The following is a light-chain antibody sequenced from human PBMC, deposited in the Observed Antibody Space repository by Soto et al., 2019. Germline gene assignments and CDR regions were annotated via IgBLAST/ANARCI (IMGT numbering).Light chain of an antibody. CDR1: QSVSGNY. J-gene: IGKJ2*01. V-gene: IGKV3-20*01. Sequence: EIVLTQSPGTLSLSPGERATLSCRASQSVSGNYLAWYQQKPRQSPRLLIYGSSDRATGIPDRFSGSGSATDFTLTITRVETEDFAVYYCQQYGSSPPYTFGQGTKLEIK. CDR2: GSS. CDR3: QQYGSSPPYT.